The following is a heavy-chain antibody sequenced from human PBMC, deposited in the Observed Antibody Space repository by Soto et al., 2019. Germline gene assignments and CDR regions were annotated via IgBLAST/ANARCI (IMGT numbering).Heavy chain of an antibody. J-gene: IGHJ4*02. CDR3: ARDLPPVDY. V-gene: IGHV1-18*01. Sequence: QVQLVQSGAEVKKPGASVKVSCKASGYTFSSYFISWVRQAPGQGLEWMGWISAYNGNTNYAQNPQXXXTXPTDTSTSTAYMELRSLRSDDTAVYYCARDLPPVDYWGQGTLVTVSS. CDR2: ISAYNGNT. CDR1: GYTFSSYF.